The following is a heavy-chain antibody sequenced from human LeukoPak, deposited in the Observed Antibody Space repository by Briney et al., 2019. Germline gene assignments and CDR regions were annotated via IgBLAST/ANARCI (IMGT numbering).Heavy chain of an antibody. CDR2: IYYSGST. Sequence: PSETLSLTCTVSGSSISSSSYYWGWIRQSAGKGLEWIGSIYYSGSTFYTPSLKSRVTILLDTSKNQYFLKLRSVTAADTAVYYCAREEGYSSSSGLHFWGQGTLVTVSS. V-gene: IGHV4-39*07. D-gene: IGHD6-6*01. CDR1: GSSISSSSYY. CDR3: AREEGYSSSSGLHF. J-gene: IGHJ4*02.